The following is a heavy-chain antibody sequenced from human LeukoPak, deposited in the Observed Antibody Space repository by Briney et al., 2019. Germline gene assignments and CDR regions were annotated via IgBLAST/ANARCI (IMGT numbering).Heavy chain of an antibody. CDR1: GFTFSSYS. J-gene: IGHJ3*02. D-gene: IGHD5-24*01. CDR3: AKGRKDGYNSGPRGDI. CDR2: ISSSSSYI. V-gene: IGHV3-21*04. Sequence: GGSLRLSCAASGFTFSSYSMNWVRQAPGKGLEWVSSISSSSSYIYYADSVKGRFTISRDNAKNSLYLQMNSLRAEDTAVYYCAKGRKDGYNSGPRGDIWGQGTMVTVSS.